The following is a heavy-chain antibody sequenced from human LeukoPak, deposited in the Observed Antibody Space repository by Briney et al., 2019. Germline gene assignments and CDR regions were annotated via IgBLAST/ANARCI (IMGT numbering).Heavy chain of an antibody. D-gene: IGHD6-19*01. Sequence: SETLSLTCTVSGGPISSYYWSWIRQPPGKGLKWIGYIYYSGSTNYNPSLKSRVTISVDTSKNQFSLKLSSVTAADTAVYYCARDCRRSGWYGESEYYYMDVWGKGTTVTVSS. J-gene: IGHJ6*03. CDR1: GGPISSYY. CDR2: IYYSGST. V-gene: IGHV4-59*01. CDR3: ARDCRRSGWYGESEYYYMDV.